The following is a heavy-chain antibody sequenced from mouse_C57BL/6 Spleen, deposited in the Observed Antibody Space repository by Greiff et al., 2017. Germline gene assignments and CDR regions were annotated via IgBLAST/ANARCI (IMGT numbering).Heavy chain of an antibody. CDR1: GFSLTSYG. J-gene: IGHJ1*03. D-gene: IGHD2-3*01. CDR3: AKKGFYDGYDEGYFDV. CDR2: IWRGGST. Sequence: VKLMESGPGLVQPSQSLSITCTVSGFSLTSYGVHWVRQSPGKGLEWLGVIWRGGSTDYNAAFMSRLSITKDNSKSQVFFKMNSLQADDTAIYYCAKKGFYDGYDEGYFDVWGTGTTVTASS. V-gene: IGHV2-5*01.